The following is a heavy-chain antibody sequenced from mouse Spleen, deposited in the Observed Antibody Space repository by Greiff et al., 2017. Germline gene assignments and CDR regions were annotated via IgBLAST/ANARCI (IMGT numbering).Heavy chain of an antibody. V-gene: IGHV8-12*01. Sequence: QVTLKESGPGILQASQTLSLTCSFSGFSLSTSGMGVSWIRQPSGKGLEWLAHIYWDDDKRYNPSLKSRLTISKDTSRNQVFLKITSVDTADTATYYCARSYGYGGVYFDYWGQGTTLTVSS. CDR1: GFSLSTSGMG. CDR3: ARSYGYGGVYFDY. J-gene: IGHJ2*01. D-gene: IGHD2-2*01. CDR2: IYWDDDK.